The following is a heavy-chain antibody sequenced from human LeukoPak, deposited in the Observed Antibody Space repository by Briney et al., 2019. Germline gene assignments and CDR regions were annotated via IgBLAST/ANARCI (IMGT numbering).Heavy chain of an antibody. D-gene: IGHD3-16*02. CDR3: ARDVPYDYVWGSYRYEYWFDP. CDR1: GGSISSGDYY. CDR2: IYTSGST. Sequence: SETLSLTCTVSGGSISSGDYYWSWIRQPAGKGLEWIGRIYTSGSTNYNPSLKSRVTMSVDTSKNQFSLKLSSVTAADTAVYYCARDVPYDYVWGSYRYEYWFDPWGQGTLVTVSS. V-gene: IGHV4-61*02. J-gene: IGHJ5*02.